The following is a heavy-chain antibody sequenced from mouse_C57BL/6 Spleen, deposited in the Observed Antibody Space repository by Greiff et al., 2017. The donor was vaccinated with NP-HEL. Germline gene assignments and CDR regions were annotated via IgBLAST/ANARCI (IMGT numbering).Heavy chain of an antibody. CDR2: IDPSDSYT. Sequence: VQLQQPGAELVMPGASVKLSCKASGYTFTSYWMHWVKQRPGQGLEWIGEIDPSDSYTNYNQKFKGKSTLTVDKSSSTAYMQLSSLTSEDSAVYYCAHYSNYNAMDDWGQGTSVTVSS. D-gene: IGHD2-5*01. CDR3: AHYSNYNAMDD. CDR1: GYTFTSYW. V-gene: IGHV1-69*01. J-gene: IGHJ4*01.